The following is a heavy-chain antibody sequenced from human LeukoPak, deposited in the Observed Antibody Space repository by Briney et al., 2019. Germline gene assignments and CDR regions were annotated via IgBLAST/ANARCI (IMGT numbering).Heavy chain of an antibody. D-gene: IGHD3-10*01. CDR1: GFTFSSYA. Sequence: GGSLRLSCAASGFTFSSYAMSWVRQAPGKELEWVSVISGSGGDTFYADSVKGRFTISRDSAKNSLYLQMNSLRAEDTAVYYCVRDNYGSGSYSWSRRLDYWGQGTLVTVSS. V-gene: IGHV3-23*01. CDR2: ISGSGGDT. CDR3: VRDNYGSGSYSWSRRLDY. J-gene: IGHJ4*02.